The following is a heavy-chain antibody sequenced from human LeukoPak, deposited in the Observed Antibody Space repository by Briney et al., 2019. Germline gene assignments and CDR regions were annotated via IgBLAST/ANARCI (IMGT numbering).Heavy chain of an antibody. CDR3: ARLSIAAAGTEWFDP. D-gene: IGHD6-13*01. J-gene: IGHJ5*02. CDR1: GFTFSSYW. V-gene: IGHV3-7*01. CDR2: IKQDGSEK. Sequence: GGSLRLSCAAAGFTFSSYWMSWVRQAPGKGLEWVANIKQDGSEKYYVDSVKGRFTIPRDNAKNSLYLQMNSLRAEDTVVYYCARLSIAAAGTEWFDPWGQGTLVTVSS.